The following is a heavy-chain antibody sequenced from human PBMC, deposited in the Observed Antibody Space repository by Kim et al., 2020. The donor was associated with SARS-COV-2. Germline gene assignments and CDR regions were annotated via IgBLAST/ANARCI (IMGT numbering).Heavy chain of an antibody. CDR2: IYHSGST. D-gene: IGHD2-15*01. Sequence: SETLSLTCTVSGYSISSGYYWGWIRQPPVKGLEWIGSIYHSGSTYYNPSLKSRVTISVDTSKNQFSLKLSSFTSADTAVYYCSREDILVLVSAMTWSQGT. CDR1: GYSISSGYY. CDR3: SREDILVLVSAMT. J-gene: IGHJ5*02. V-gene: IGHV4-38-2*02.